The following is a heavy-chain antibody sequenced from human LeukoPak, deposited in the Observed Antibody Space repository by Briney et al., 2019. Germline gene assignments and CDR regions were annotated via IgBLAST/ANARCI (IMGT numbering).Heavy chain of an antibody. V-gene: IGHV1-18*01. D-gene: IGHD2-2*01. J-gene: IGHJ6*02. CDR2: ISAYNGNT. CDR3: ARPRARGIVVVPAALDV. Sequence: GASVKVSCKASGYTFTSYGISWVRQAPGQGLEWMGWISAYNGNTNYAQKLQGRVTMTTDTSTSTAYMELRSLRSGDTAVYYCARPRARGIVVVPAALDVWGQGTTVTVSS. CDR1: GYTFTSYG.